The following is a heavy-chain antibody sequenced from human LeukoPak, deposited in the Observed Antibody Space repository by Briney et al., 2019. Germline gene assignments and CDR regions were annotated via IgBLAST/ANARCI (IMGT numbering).Heavy chain of an antibody. Sequence: SETLSLTCTVSGGSISSYYWSWIRQPPVKGLEWIGYIYYSGSTNYNPSLKSRVTISVDTSKNQFSLKLSSATAADTAVYYCARGGGVGYGMDVWGQGTTVTVSS. J-gene: IGHJ6*02. CDR1: GGSISSYY. V-gene: IGHV4-59*01. CDR3: ARGGGVGYGMDV. CDR2: IYYSGST. D-gene: IGHD3-3*01.